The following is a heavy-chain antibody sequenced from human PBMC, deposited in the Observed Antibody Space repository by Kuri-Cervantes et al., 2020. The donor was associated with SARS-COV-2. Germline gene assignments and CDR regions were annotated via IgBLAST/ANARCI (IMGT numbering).Heavy chain of an antibody. Sequence: ASVKVSCKASGYPFTSYYMHWVRQAPGQGLEWMGIINPSGGSTSYEQKFQGRVTMTRDTSTSTVYMELSSLRSEDTAVYYCARVQSSGYYNYWGQGTLVTVSS. CDR1: GYPFTSYY. V-gene: IGHV1-46*01. CDR2: INPSGGST. J-gene: IGHJ4*02. D-gene: IGHD3-22*01. CDR3: ARVQSSGYYNY.